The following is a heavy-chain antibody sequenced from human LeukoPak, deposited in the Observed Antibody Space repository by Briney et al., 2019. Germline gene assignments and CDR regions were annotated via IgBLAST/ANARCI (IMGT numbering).Heavy chain of an antibody. CDR1: GYTFTGYY. CDR2: INPNSGGT. J-gene: IGHJ3*02. D-gene: IGHD5-18*01. Sequence: ASVKVSCKASGYTFTGYYMHWVRQAPGQGLEWMGWINPNSGGTNYAQKFQGRVTMTRDTSISTAYMELSSMRSDDTDVYYCARAIFVGGYSYGSPAFDIWGQGTMVTVSS. V-gene: IGHV1-2*02. CDR3: ARAIFVGGYSYGSPAFDI.